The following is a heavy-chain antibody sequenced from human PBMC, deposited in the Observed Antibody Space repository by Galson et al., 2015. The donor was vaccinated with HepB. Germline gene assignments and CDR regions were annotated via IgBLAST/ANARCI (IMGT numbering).Heavy chain of an antibody. CDR1: GYTFTDYY. Sequence: SVKVPCKASGYTFTDYYIHWVRQAPGQGLEWMGRINPKSGGTNFAQKFQGRVTMTRDTSISTAYMELSSLRSDDTAFYYCARGTHILVVVAANFDYWGQGTLVTVSS. CDR3: ARGTHILVVVAANFDY. V-gene: IGHV1-2*06. CDR2: INPKSGGT. D-gene: IGHD2-15*01. J-gene: IGHJ4*02.